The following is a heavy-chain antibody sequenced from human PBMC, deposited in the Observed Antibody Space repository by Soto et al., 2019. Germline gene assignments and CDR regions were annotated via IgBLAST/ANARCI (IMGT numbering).Heavy chain of an antibody. Sequence: EVQLLESGGGLVQPGGSLRLSCAASGFTFNSYAMSWVRQAPGKGLEWVSALSASGGTTYYAYSVQGRFTISRDNSKNTLDLQMNSRRGEDTAIYYCAKDRTGWHTWGFDYWGQGILVTVS. CDR3: AKDRTGWHTWGFDY. CDR1: GFTFNSYA. V-gene: IGHV3-23*01. D-gene: IGHD6-19*01. CDR2: LSASGGTT. J-gene: IGHJ4*02.